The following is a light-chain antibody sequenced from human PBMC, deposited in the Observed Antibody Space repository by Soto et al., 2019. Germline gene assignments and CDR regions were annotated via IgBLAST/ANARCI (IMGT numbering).Light chain of an antibody. Sequence: DTVLTQSPVTVSLTSGERATLSCRASQSISVTYLAWYQQKPGQAPRLVIYSASTRATGIPERFSGSGSGTDFTLTISSLQPEDCETYYCQQSYIIPVTCGQGTKVDIK. J-gene: IGKJ1*01. V-gene: IGKV3-20*02. CDR3: QQSYIIPVT. CDR1: QSISVTY. CDR2: SAS.